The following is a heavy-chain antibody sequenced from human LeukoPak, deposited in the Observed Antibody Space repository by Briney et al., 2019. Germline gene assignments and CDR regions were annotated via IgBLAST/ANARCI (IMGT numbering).Heavy chain of an antibody. CDR3: ASVGIKAAVPSDY. Sequence: SETLSLTCTVSGGSISSSSSYWGWIRQPPGKGLEWIGSIYYSGSTYYNPSLKSRVTISIDTSKNQFSLRLSSVTAADTAVYFCASVGIKAAVPSDYWGQGTLVTVSS. D-gene: IGHD6-13*01. J-gene: IGHJ4*02. V-gene: IGHV4-39*07. CDR1: GGSISSSSSY. CDR2: IYYSGST.